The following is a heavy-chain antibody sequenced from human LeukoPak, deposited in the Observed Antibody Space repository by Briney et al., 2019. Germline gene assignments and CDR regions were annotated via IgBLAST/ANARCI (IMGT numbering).Heavy chain of an antibody. J-gene: IGHJ4*02. CDR3: ARDLASCAGDCYSDGFDY. CDR2: IYHGGST. D-gene: IGHD2-21*02. CDR1: GYSISSGYY. V-gene: IGHV4-38-2*02. Sequence: ESSETLSLTCTVSGYSISSGYYWGWIRQSPGKGLEWIGSIYHGGSTYYNPSLRSRVIVSVDTSKNHFSLKMSSVTAADTAVYYCARDLASCAGDCYSDGFDYWGQGALVTVSS.